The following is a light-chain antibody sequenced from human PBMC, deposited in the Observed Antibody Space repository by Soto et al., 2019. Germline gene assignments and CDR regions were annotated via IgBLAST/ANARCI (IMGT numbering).Light chain of an antibody. V-gene: IGKV3-20*01. CDR1: QSVSSY. J-gene: IGKJ4*01. CDR3: QQYGSSPLT. Sequence: EIVLTQSPGTLSLSAGERVTLSCRASQSVSSYLAWYQQTPGQAPRLLIYDTSNRATGTPDRFSGSGSGTDFTLTISRLEPEDFTVYYCQQYGSSPLTFGGGTKVDIK. CDR2: DTS.